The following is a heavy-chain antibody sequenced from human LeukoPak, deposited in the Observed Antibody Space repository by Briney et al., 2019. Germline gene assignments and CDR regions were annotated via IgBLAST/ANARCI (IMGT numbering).Heavy chain of an antibody. D-gene: IGHD3-22*01. Sequence: GGSLRLSCAASGFTFSGYWMTWVRQAPGKGLEWVANIKQDGSEKYYVDSVKGRFTISRDNAKNSLYLQMNSLRAEDTAVYYCARVQYYYDSSGYYLTYYFDYWGQGTLVTVPS. V-gene: IGHV3-7*01. J-gene: IGHJ4*02. CDR2: IKQDGSEK. CDR3: ARVQYYYDSSGYYLTYYFDY. CDR1: GFTFSGYW.